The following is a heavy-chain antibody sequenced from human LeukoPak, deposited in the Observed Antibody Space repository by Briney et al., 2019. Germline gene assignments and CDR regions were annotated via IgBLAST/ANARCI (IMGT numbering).Heavy chain of an antibody. J-gene: IGHJ2*01. Sequence: PSETLSLTCAVSGGSISSGGYSWSWIRQPPGKGLEWTGYIYHSGSTYYTPSLKSRVTISVDRSKNQFSLKLSSVTAADTAMYYCARDSPGVYWYFDLWGRGPLVTVSS. CDR1: GGSISSGGYS. D-gene: IGHD3-10*01. CDR3: ARDSPGVYWYFDL. CDR2: IYHSGST. V-gene: IGHV4-30-2*01.